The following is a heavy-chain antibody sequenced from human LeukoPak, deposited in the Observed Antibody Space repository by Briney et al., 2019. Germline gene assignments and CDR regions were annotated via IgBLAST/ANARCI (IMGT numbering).Heavy chain of an antibody. V-gene: IGHV3-30*18. CDR3: AKALDIVVVVTAIGY. CDR1: GFTFSSYG. Sequence: GGSLRLSCAASGFTFSSYGMHWVRQAPGKGLEWVAVISYDGSSKYYADSVKGRFTISRDNSKNTLYLQMNSLRAEDTAVYYCAKALDIVVVVTAIGYWGQGTLVTVSS. J-gene: IGHJ4*02. CDR2: ISYDGSSK. D-gene: IGHD2-15*01.